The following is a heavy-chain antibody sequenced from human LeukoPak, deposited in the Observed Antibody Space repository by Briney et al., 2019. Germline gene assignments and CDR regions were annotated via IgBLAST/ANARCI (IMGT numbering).Heavy chain of an antibody. J-gene: IGHJ5*02. D-gene: IGHD3-22*01. CDR1: GGSFSGYY. CDR3: ARKGTYNYDAAGGFDP. V-gene: IGHV4-34*01. Sequence: SETLSLTCAVYGGSFSGYYWSWIRQPPGKGLEWIGEINHSGSTNYNPSLKSQVTISVDTSKNQFSLKLSSVTAADTAVYYCARKGTYNYDAAGGFDPWGQGTLVTVSS. CDR2: INHSGST.